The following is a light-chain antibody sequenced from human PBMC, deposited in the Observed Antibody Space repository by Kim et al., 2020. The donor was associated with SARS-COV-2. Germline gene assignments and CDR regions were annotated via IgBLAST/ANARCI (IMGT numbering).Light chain of an antibody. CDR1: QSVTNNY. Sequence: SPGERATLSCRASQSVTNNYLAWFQHKPGQAPRLLLYSPSNRAPGVPDRFSGSGSGTDFTLTITRLEPEDFAVYYCQHFGGSSYTFGPGTKLEI. CDR3: QHFGGSSYT. V-gene: IGKV3-20*01. CDR2: SPS. J-gene: IGKJ2*01.